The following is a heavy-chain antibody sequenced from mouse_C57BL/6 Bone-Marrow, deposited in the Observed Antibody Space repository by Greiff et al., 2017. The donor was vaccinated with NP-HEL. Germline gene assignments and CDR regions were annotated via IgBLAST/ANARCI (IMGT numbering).Heavy chain of an antibody. CDR2: LSNGGGST. J-gene: IGHJ1*03. CDR3: ARHLGGSSHWYFDV. V-gene: IGHV5-12*01. D-gene: IGHD1-1*01. CDR1: GFTFSDYY. Sequence: EVKLVESGGGLVQPGGSLKLSCAASGFTFSDYYMYWVRQTPEKRLEWVAYLSNGGGSTYYPDTVKGRFTISRDNAKNTLYLQMSRLKYEDTAMYYSARHLGGSSHWYFDVWGTGTTVTVSS.